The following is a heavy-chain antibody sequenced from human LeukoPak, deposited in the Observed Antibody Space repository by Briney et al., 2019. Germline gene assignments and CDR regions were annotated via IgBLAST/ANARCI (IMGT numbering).Heavy chain of an antibody. D-gene: IGHD3-10*01. V-gene: IGHV4-59*01. J-gene: IGHJ4*02. CDR1: GGSISGFY. CDR2: IYYSGST. CDR3: ARGSGSYYDY. Sequence: SETLPLTCTVSGGSISGFYWSRIRQPPGKGLEWIGSIYYSGSTYYNPSLKSRVTISVDTSKNQFSLKLSSVTAADTAVYYCARGSGSYYDYWGQGTLVTVSS.